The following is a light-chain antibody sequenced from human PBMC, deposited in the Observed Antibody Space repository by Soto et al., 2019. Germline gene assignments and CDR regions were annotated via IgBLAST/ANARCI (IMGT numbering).Light chain of an antibody. V-gene: IGKV1-39*01. CDR2: ATS. Sequence: DIQMTQSPSSLSASVGDRVTITCRASQSISSYLNWYQQKPGKAPKLLIYATSNLQSGVPSRFSGSGSGTDFNLTISNLQPEDFATDYCLESHSTPYTFGQGTKLEIK. CDR3: LESHSTPYT. J-gene: IGKJ2*01. CDR1: QSISSY.